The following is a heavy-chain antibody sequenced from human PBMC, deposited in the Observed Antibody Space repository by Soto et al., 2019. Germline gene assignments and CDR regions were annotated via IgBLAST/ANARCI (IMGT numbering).Heavy chain of an antibody. J-gene: IGHJ5*02. D-gene: IGHD1-26*01. CDR1: GFTFGNFA. CDR3: AKSCRQLTSAIQAFIDT. Sequence: GGSLRLSSAASGFTFGNFAMTWVRQAPGEGLEWVSSISGTDHYTYYANSVKGRFTISRDNALNTLFLHMTNLRADDTVVYYCAKSCRQLTSAIQAFIDTWGLGTLVTVSS. CDR2: ISGTDHYT. V-gene: IGHV3-23*01.